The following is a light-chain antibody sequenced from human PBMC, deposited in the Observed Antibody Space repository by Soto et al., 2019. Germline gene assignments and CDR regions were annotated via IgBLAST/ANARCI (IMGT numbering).Light chain of an antibody. Sequence: DIQLTQSPSFLSASVGDRVTVSCRASQDISTSLAWFQQKAGKVPQLLVYPASTLQGGVPSRFSGSGSGTYFTLTINILQAEDFGTYYCQHLRTYPFSFGQGTKLDIK. CDR1: QDISTS. CDR3: QHLRTYPFS. J-gene: IGKJ2*03. V-gene: IGKV1-9*01. CDR2: PAS.